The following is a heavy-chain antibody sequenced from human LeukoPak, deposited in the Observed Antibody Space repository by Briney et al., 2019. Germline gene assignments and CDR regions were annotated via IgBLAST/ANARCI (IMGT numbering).Heavy chain of an antibody. J-gene: IGHJ4*02. CDR2: INHSGST. CDR3: ASYMIVVGPIDY. D-gene: IGHD3-22*01. Sequence: SETLSLTCAVSGASISSGDYSWSWIRQPPGKGLEWIGEINHSGSTNYNPSLKSRVTISVDTSKNQFSLKLSSVTAADTAVYYCASYMIVVGPIDYWGQGTLVTVSS. V-gene: IGHV4-34*01. CDR1: GASISSGDYS.